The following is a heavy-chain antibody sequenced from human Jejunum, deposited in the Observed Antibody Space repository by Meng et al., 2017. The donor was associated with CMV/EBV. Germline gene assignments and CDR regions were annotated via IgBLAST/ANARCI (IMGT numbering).Heavy chain of an antibody. CDR2: ISSSSSNR. CDR3: GKTPRDCSSTSSCYYYGTDV. J-gene: IGHJ6*02. V-gene: IGHV3-21*01. Sequence: YSMTWVRQAPGKGLEWVSFISSSSSNRYYADSVKGRFTISRDDAKNSLYLQMNSLGAEDTAVYYCGKTPRDCSSTSSCYYYGTDVWGQGTTVTVSS. CDR1: YS. D-gene: IGHD2-2*01.